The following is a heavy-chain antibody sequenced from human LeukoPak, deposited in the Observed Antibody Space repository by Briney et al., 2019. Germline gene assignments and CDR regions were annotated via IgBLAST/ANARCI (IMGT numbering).Heavy chain of an antibody. CDR1: GGSISSYY. D-gene: IGHD3-10*01. Sequence: SETLSLTCTVSGGSISSYYWSWIRQPPGKGLEWIGYIYYSGSTNYNPSLKSRVTISVDTSKNQFSLKLSSVTAADTAVYYCARDRTPDYYGSGFDPWGQGTLVTVSS. J-gene: IGHJ5*02. CDR2: IYYSGST. CDR3: ARDRTPDYYGSGFDP. V-gene: IGHV4-59*12.